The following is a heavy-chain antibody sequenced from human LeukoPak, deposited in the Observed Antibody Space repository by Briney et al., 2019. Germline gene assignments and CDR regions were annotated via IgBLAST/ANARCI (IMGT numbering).Heavy chain of an antibody. CDR1: GGSISSGGYY. CDR3: ARGSPRRSFDY. CDR2: IYHSGST. Sequence: SETLSLTCSVSGGSISSGGYYWSWIRQPPGKGLEWIGYIYHSGSTYYNPSLKSRVTISVDTSKNQFSLKLSSVTAADTAVYYCARGSPRRSFDYWGQGTLVTVSS. V-gene: IGHV4-30-2*01. J-gene: IGHJ4*02.